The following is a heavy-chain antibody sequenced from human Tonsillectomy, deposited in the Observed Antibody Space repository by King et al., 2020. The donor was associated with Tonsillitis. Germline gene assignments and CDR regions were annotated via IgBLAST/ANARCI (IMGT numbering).Heavy chain of an antibody. CDR3: ARLGPYLGATRPFDY. J-gene: IGHJ4*02. Sequence: QLVQSGAEVKKPGESLKISCKGSGYSCTSYWIWWVRQMPGKSLEWMGMIYPGGYDTKYSPSFQGQVTNSADKSIITAYLQWGSLKASDTAMYYCARLGPYLGATRPFDYWGQGTLVTVSS. CDR2: IYPGGYDT. V-gene: IGHV5-51*01. CDR1: GYSCTSYW. D-gene: IGHD1-26*01.